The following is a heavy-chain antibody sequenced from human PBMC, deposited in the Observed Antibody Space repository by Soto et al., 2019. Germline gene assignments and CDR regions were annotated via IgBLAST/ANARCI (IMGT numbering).Heavy chain of an antibody. V-gene: IGHV3-30*18. Sequence: PGGSLRLSCAASGFTFSSYGMHWVRQAPGKGLEWVAVISYDGSNKYYADSVKGLFTISRDNSKNTLYLQMNSLRAEDTAVYYCAKEFYESVDYWGQGTLVTVSS. D-gene: IGHD3-22*01. CDR3: AKEFYESVDY. CDR2: ISYDGSNK. J-gene: IGHJ4*02. CDR1: GFTFSSYG.